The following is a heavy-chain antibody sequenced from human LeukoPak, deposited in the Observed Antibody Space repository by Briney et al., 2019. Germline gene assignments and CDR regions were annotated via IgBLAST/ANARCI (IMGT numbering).Heavy chain of an antibody. D-gene: IGHD4-17*01. V-gene: IGHV3-21*01. J-gene: IGHJ6*03. CDR3: ARENIFATVTFPPMDV. CDR1: GFTFSSYA. Sequence: PRGSLRLSCAASGFTFSSYAMSWVRQAPGKGLEWVSSISSSSSYIYYADSVKGRFTISRDNAKNSLYLQMNSLRAEDTAVYYCARENIFATVTFPPMDVWGKGTTVTVSS. CDR2: ISSSSSYI.